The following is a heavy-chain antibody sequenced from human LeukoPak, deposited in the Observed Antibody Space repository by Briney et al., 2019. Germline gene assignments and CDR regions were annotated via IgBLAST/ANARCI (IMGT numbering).Heavy chain of an antibody. D-gene: IGHD3-22*01. Sequence: GGSLRLSCAASGFTFDDYGMSSVRQAPGKGLEWVSGINWNGGSTGYADSVKGRFTISRDNAKNSLYLQMNSLRAEDTALYYCARVGYYYDSSGYYLDWGQGTLVTVSS. J-gene: IGHJ4*02. V-gene: IGHV3-20*04. CDR3: ARVGYYYDSSGYYLD. CDR1: GFTFDDYG. CDR2: INWNGGST.